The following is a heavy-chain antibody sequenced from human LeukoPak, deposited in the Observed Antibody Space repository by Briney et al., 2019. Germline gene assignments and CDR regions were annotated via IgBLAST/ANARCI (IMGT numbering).Heavy chain of an antibody. J-gene: IGHJ4*01. V-gene: IGHV3-7*01. CDR1: GFTFTTYW. CDR2: MKHDGSEQ. Sequence: GGSLRLSCAASGFTFTTYWMCWMGQAPGKGLQWVANMKHDGSEQYYVDSVKGRFTISRDNAKNSLFLQMNSLGVEDTAVYYCKSGGAAPGSFDYWGHGALVTVSS. CDR3: KSGGAAPGSFDY. D-gene: IGHD1-26*01.